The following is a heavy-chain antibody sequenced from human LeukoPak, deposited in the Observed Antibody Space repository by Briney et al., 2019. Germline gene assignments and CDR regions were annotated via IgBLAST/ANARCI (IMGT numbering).Heavy chain of an antibody. Sequence: GGSLRLSCAASGFTFSSYSMNWVRQAPGKGLGWVSSISSSSSYIYYADSVKGRFTISRDNAKNSLYLQMNSLRAEDTAVYYCARGSGYSYGFRAYNWFDPWGQGTLVTVSS. J-gene: IGHJ5*02. D-gene: IGHD5-18*01. CDR1: GFTFSSYS. CDR3: ARGSGYSYGFRAYNWFDP. CDR2: ISSSSSYI. V-gene: IGHV3-21*01.